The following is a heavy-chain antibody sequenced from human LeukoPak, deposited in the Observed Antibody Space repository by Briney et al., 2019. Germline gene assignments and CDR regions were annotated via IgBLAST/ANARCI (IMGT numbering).Heavy chain of an antibody. CDR1: GGSFSGYY. D-gene: IGHD3-3*01. V-gene: IGHV4-34*01. Sequence: SETLSLTCAVYGGSFSGYYWSWIRQPPGKGLEWIVEINHSGSTNYNPSLKSRVTISVDTSKNQFSLKLSSVTAADTAVYYCARFRSGYYYYGMDVWGQGTTVTVSS. J-gene: IGHJ6*02. CDR2: INHSGST. CDR3: ARFRSGYYYYGMDV.